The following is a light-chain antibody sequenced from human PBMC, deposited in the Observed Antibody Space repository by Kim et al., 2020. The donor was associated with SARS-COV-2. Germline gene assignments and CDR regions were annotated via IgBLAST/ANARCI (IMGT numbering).Light chain of an antibody. CDR3: QQYNNWPPMYT. CDR1: QSVSSN. V-gene: IGKV3D-15*01. J-gene: IGKJ2*01. Sequence: EIVMTQSPATLSVSPGERATLSCRATQSVSSNLAWYRQKPGQAPRLLIYGASTRATGIPARFSGSGSGTEFTLTISSLQSEDFAVYYCQQYNNWPPMYTFGQGTKLEI. CDR2: GAS.